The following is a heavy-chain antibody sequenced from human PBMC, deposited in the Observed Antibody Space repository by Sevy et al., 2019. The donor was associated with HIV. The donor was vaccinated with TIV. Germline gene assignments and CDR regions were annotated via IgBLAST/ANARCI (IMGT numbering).Heavy chain of an antibody. CDR2: IYYNGHI. J-gene: IGHJ4*02. V-gene: IGHV4-59*08. Sequence: SETLSLTYTVSGGSISSLYWSWIRQPPGKGLEWIANIYYNGHIKYNPSLKSRFTLSLDTSKNQFSLRLTSVTAADTAMYYCAGENAWGRGYSWGQGTLVTVSS. CDR3: AGENAWGRGYS. CDR1: GGSISSLY. D-gene: IGHD1-26*01.